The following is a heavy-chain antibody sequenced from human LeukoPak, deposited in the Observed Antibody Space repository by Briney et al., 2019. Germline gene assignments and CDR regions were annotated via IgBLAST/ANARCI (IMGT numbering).Heavy chain of an antibody. CDR1: GFTFSTYC. V-gene: IGHV3-7*01. Sequence: GGSLRLSCAASGFTFSTYCMSWVRQAPGKGLEWVAYIKQDGSEKYYVDSVKGRFTISRDNAKNSLYLQINSLRAEDTAVYYCARDHGYCSGGKCYAEFDYWGQGTLVIVSS. CDR3: ARDHGYCSGGKCYAEFDY. J-gene: IGHJ4*02. CDR2: IKQDGSEK. D-gene: IGHD2-15*01.